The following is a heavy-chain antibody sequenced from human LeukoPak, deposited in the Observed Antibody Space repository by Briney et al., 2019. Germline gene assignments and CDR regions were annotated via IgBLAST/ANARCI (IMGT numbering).Heavy chain of an antibody. D-gene: IGHD3-10*01. J-gene: IGHJ4*02. CDR3: ARGGGSGG. CDR2: IYYSGST. V-gene: IGHV4-59*11. Sequence: SETLSFTCTVSGGSISSHYWSWIRQPPGKGLEWIGYIYYSGSTNYNPSLKSRVTISVDTSKNQFSLRLSSVTAADTAVYYCARGGGSGGWGQGTLVTVSS. CDR1: GGSISSHY.